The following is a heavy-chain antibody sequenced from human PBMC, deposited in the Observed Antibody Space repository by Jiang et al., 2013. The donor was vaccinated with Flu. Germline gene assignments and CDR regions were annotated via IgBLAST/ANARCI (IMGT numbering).Heavy chain of an antibody. V-gene: IGHV6-1*01. CDR2: AYYRSKWYN. D-gene: IGHD6-6*01. CDR3: ARVGLAAPSTGYYYGMDV. Sequence: EWLGRAYYRSKWYNDYAVSVKSRITINPDTSKNQFSLQLNSVTPEDTAVYYCARVGLAAPSTGYYYGMDVWGQGTTVTVSS. J-gene: IGHJ6*02.